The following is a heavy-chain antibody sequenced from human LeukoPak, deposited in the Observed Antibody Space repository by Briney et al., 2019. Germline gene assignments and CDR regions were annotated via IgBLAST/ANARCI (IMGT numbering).Heavy chain of an antibody. D-gene: IGHD1-1*01. CDR3: ARGNWDWNPFDP. V-gene: IGHV4-4*07. J-gene: IGHJ5*02. CDR2: IYVSGST. CDR1: GGSISSYY. Sequence: PSETLSLTCTVSGGSISSYYWSWIRQPAGKGLEWIGRIYVSGSTNYNPSLKSRVTMSIDTSKNQFSLKLSSVTAADTAVYYSARGNWDWNPFDPWGQGILVTVSS.